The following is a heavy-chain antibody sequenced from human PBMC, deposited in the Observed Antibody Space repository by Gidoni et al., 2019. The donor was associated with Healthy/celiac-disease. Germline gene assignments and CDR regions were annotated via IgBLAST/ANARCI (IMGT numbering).Heavy chain of an antibody. CDR1: GFTFDDYA. V-gene: IGHV3-9*01. Sequence: EVQVVESGGGLVQPGRSLRLSCAASGFTFDDYAMHWVRQAPGKGLEWVSGISWNSGSIGYADSVKGRFTISRDNAKNSLYLQMNRLRAEDTALYYCAKDMTGSGSYLYLDLWGRGTLVTVSS. J-gene: IGHJ2*01. CDR2: ISWNSGSI. CDR3: AKDMTGSGSYLYLDL. D-gene: IGHD3-10*01.